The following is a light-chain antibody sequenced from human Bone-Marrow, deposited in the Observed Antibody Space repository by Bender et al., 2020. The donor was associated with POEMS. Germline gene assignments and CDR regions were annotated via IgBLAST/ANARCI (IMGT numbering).Light chain of an antibody. Sequence: SYVLTQPPSVSLAPGQTARITCEGNNIETKRVHWYQQKPGQAPVVVVFDDRDRPSGIPERFSGSKSGTSASLAITGLQSDDEAIYFCVAWDASLNGWVFGGGTKLTVL. J-gene: IGLJ3*02. CDR3: VAWDASLNGWV. V-gene: IGLV3-21*02. CDR2: DDR. CDR1: NIETKR.